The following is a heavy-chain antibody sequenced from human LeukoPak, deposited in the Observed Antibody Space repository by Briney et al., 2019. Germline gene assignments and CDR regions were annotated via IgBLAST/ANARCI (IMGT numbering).Heavy chain of an antibody. CDR1: GYTFTSHY. CDR3: ALVGCSGGSCYSGYYYYYYMDV. Sequence: ASVKVSCKASGYTFTSHYMHWVRQAPGQGLEWMGIINPSGGSTSYAQKFQGRVTMTRDMSTSTVYMELSSLRSEDTAVYYCALVGCSGGSCYSGYYYYYYMDVWGKGTTVTVSS. V-gene: IGHV1-46*01. D-gene: IGHD2-15*01. CDR2: INPSGGST. J-gene: IGHJ6*03.